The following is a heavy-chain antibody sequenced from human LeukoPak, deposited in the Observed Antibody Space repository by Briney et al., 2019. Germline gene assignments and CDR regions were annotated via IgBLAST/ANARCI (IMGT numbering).Heavy chain of an antibody. CDR1: GFTFSTYA. CDR2: ISGSGGGT. D-gene: IGHD1-26*01. J-gene: IGHJ6*04. Sequence: GGSLRLSCAASGFTFSTYAMSWVRQAAGKGLEWVSLISGSGGGTYYADSVKGRFTISRDNSKNTLYLQLNSLRVEDTAVYYCARGQVVGATFGMDVWGKGTTVTVSS. CDR3: ARGQVVGATFGMDV. V-gene: IGHV3-23*01.